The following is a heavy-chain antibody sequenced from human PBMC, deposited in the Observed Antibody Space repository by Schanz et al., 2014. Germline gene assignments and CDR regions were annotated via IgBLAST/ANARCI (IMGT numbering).Heavy chain of an antibody. Sequence: QLMQSGSEVRKPGASVKVSCKASGYIFGSHGMTWVRQAPGQEPELMGWINAHTGNTQYAQKFQGRVNMTRDTVTTTVHLELTRLRTDDTAVYYCVRDAGWAFGDYHGMDVWGQGTSVTVSS. V-gene: IGHV1-18*01. CDR2: INAHTGNT. CDR3: VRDAGWAFGDYHGMDV. CDR1: GYIFGSHG. J-gene: IGHJ6*02. D-gene: IGHD3-10*01.